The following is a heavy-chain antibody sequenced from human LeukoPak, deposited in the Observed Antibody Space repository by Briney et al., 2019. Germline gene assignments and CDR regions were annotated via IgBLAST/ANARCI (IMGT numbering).Heavy chain of an antibody. D-gene: IGHD2-2*01. V-gene: IGHV1-2*04. CDR2: INPNSGGT. Sequence: ASVKVSCKASGYTFTDYMHWVRLAPGQGLEWMGWINPNSGGTNYVQKFQGWVTMTRDTSISTAYMELSRLTSDDTAVYYCARANFLYCSSTSCLFDYWGQGTLVTVSS. J-gene: IGHJ4*02. CDR1: GYTFTDY. CDR3: ARANFLYCSSTSCLFDY.